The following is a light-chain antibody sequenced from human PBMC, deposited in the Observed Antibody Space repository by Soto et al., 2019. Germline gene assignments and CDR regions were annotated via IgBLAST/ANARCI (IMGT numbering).Light chain of an antibody. CDR2: ETS. CDR1: QSVSHF. J-gene: IGKJ4*01. V-gene: IGKV3-11*01. Sequence: EIVLTQSPATLSLSPGESATLSCRASQSVSHFLAWYQQKPGQAPRLLIYETSSRATGIPGRFSGSGSGTDFTLTIDILEPADSAVYYCQQRTDWPTFGGGTKVEI. CDR3: QQRTDWPT.